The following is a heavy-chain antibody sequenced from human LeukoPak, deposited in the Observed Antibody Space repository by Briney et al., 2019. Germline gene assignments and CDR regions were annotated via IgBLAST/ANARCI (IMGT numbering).Heavy chain of an antibody. D-gene: IGHD2-2*01. Sequence: GGSLRLSCAASGFTFSDYYMSWIRQAPGKGLEWVSYISSSGSTIYYADSVKGRFTISRDNAKNSLYLQMNSLRAEDTAVYYCARYCSSTSCRDAFDIWGQGTMATVSS. J-gene: IGHJ3*02. CDR1: GFTFSDYY. CDR3: ARYCSSTSCRDAFDI. CDR2: ISSSGSTI. V-gene: IGHV3-11*01.